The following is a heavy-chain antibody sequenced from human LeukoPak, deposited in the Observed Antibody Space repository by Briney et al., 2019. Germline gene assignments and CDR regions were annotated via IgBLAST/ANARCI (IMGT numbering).Heavy chain of an antibody. J-gene: IGHJ4*02. CDR2: ISYDGRNK. Sequence: PGRSLRLSCAASGFTFSSYGVHWVRQAPGKGLEWVAVISYDGRNKYYADSVKGRFTISRDNSKNTLYLQMNSLRAEDTAVYYCAKDRYSYAYEYFDCWGQGTLVTVSS. CDR1: GFTFSSYG. CDR3: AKDRYSYAYEYFDC. D-gene: IGHD5-18*01. V-gene: IGHV3-30*18.